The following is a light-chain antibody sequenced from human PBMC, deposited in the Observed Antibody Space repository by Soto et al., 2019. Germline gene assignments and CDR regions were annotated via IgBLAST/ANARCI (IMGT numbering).Light chain of an antibody. CDR1: QDIDIW. V-gene: IGKV1-12*01. Sequence: DIQMTQSPYSVSASVGDRGTITCRASQDIDIWLAWYQQKPGLAPPLLIYTASSLQSGVPSRFSGSGSGTYVTLTISSLQPEDLATYSCQQGKSFPLTFGGGTKVDI. J-gene: IGKJ4*01. CDR2: TAS. CDR3: QQGKSFPLT.